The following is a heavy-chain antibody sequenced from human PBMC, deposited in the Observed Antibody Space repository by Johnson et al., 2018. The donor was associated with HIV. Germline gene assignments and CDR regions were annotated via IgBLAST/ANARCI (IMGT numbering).Heavy chain of an antibody. V-gene: IGHV3-15*01. CDR2: IKSKTDGGTT. CDR3: TKDPGRRELRRDAFDI. D-gene: IGHD1-26*01. CDR1: GFTFSNAW. Sequence: VQLVESGGCLVKPGGSLRLSCAASGFTFSNAWMSWVRQAPGKGLEWVGRIKSKTDGGTTDYAAPVKGRFTISRDDSKNTLYLQMNSLRAEDTAVYYCTKDPGRRELRRDAFDIWGQGTMVTVSS. J-gene: IGHJ3*02.